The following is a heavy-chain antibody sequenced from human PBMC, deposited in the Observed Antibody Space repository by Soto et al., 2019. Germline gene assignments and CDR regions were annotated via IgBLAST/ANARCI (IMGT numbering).Heavy chain of an antibody. D-gene: IGHD2-15*01. CDR1: GFTFSSYW. V-gene: IGHV3-74*01. J-gene: IGHJ3*02. CDR2: INSDGSST. Sequence: GGSLRLSCAASGFTFSSYWMHWVRQAPGKGLVWVSRINSDGSSTSYADSVKGRFTISRDNAKNTLFLQMNSLRAEDMAVYYCARDLGCSGGSCYFLDAFDIWGQGTMVTVSS. CDR3: ARDLGCSGGSCYFLDAFDI.